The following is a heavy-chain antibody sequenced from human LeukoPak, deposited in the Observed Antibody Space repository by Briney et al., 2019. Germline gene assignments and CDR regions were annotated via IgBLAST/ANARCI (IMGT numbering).Heavy chain of an antibody. CDR3: AKSTVTEGPANTNWYFDV. J-gene: IGHJ2*01. V-gene: IGHV3-23*01. CDR2: ISVRGVTT. Sequence: GGSLRLSCAASGFTSSNYAMSWVRQAPGKGLECVSLISVRGVTTYFADSVKGQFTISRDNSKNTVYLQMHSLRAEDTAVYYCAKSTVTEGPANTNWYFDVWGRGTLVTVSS. D-gene: IGHD4-17*01. CDR1: GFTSSNYA.